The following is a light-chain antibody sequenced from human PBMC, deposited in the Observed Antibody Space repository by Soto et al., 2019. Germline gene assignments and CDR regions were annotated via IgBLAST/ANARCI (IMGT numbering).Light chain of an antibody. J-gene: IGKJ5*01. CDR2: DAS. Sequence: EIVLTQSPATLSLSPGERVTLSCRTSQSVSKYFAWYQQNPGRAPRLLIYDASSRATGIPARFIGSGSGTDFTLTISSLEPEDFAIYYCQQRSNWPITFGQGTRLEIK. CDR3: QQRSNWPIT. CDR1: QSVSKY. V-gene: IGKV3-11*01.